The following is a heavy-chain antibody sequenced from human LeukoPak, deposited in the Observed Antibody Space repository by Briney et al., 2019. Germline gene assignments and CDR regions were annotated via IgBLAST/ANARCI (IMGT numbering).Heavy chain of an antibody. CDR3: ARDSSYGDYEGNWFDP. Sequence: PGGSLRLSCAASGFTFSSYSMNWVRQAPGKGLEWVSSISSSSSYIYYADSVKGRFTISRDNAKNSLYLQMNSLRAEDMAVYYCARDSSYGDYEGNWFDPWGQGTLVTVSS. J-gene: IGHJ5*02. CDR2: ISSSSSYI. V-gene: IGHV3-21*01. D-gene: IGHD4-17*01. CDR1: GFTFSSYS.